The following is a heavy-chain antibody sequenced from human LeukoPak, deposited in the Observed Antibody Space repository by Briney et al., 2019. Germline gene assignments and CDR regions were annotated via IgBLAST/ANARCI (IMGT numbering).Heavy chain of an antibody. CDR3: AREIIPTPDTFDI. Sequence: PGGSLRLSCVVSGFNFGSHEMSWVRQAPGKGLEWVSYIGGSGSPTHYADSVKGRFTVSRDNAKNSLYLQLNNPRAEDTAVYYCAREIIPTPDTFDIWGQGTVVTVSS. CDR1: GFNFGSHE. J-gene: IGHJ3*02. V-gene: IGHV3-48*03. D-gene: IGHD2-15*01. CDR2: IGGSGSPT.